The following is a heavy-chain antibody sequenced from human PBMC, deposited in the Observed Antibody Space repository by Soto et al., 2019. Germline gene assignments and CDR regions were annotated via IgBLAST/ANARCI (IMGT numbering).Heavy chain of an antibody. CDR3: AGEKDRDGRDGYNYHYYYGMDV. J-gene: IGHJ6*02. D-gene: IGHD5-12*01. CDR2: ISWNSGSI. CDR1: GFTFDDYA. V-gene: IGHV3-9*01. Sequence: GGSLRLSCAASGFTFDDYAMHWVRQAPGKGLEWVSGISWNSGSIGYADSVKGRFTISRDNAKNSLYLQMNSLRAEDTALYYCAGEKDRDGRDGYNYHYYYGMDVWGQGTTVTVSS.